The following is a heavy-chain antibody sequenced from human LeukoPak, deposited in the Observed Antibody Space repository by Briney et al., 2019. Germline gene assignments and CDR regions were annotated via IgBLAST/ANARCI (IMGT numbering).Heavy chain of an antibody. CDR3: ARSPGSGWAPLDY. J-gene: IGHJ4*02. V-gene: IGHV3-7*05. Sequence: PGRSLRLSCAASGFSFSSFGIHWVRQAPGKGLEWVANMRENGSERNYADSVKGRFTISRDNDKNSLYLQMNSLRAEDTGVYYCARSPGSGWAPLDYWGQGTLVTVSS. CDR2: MRENGSER. D-gene: IGHD6-19*01. CDR1: GFSFSSFG.